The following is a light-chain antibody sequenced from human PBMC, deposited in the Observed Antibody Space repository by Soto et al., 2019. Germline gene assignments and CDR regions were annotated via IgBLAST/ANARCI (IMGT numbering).Light chain of an antibody. CDR3: QQSDSMPYT. CDR1: QTISNY. V-gene: IGKV1-39*01. J-gene: IGKJ2*01. Sequence: DLPMTQSPSSLSASVGDRVTITCRASQTISNYLNWYQQTPGKAPKLLIYDASSLLGGVPSRFSGSGSGTEFTLTITSLQPEDFSTYYCQQSDSMPYTFGQGTKLQIK. CDR2: DAS.